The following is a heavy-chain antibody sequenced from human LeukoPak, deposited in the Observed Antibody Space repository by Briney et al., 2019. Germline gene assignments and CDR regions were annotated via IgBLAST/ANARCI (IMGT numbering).Heavy chain of an antibody. D-gene: IGHD3-3*01. CDR3: ARWRGTIFGVVPHFDY. CDR1: GYSISSGYY. J-gene: IGHJ4*02. V-gene: IGHV4-38-2*02. CDR2: IYHSGST. Sequence: TSETLSLTCTVSGYSISSGYYWGWIRQPPGKGLEWIGSIYHSGSTYYNPSLKSRVTISVDTSKNQFSLKLSSVTAADTAVYYCARWRGTIFGVVPHFDYWGQGVLVTVSS.